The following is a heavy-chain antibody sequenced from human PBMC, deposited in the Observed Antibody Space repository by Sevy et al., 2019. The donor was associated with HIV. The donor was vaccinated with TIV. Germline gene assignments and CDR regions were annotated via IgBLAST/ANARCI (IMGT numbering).Heavy chain of an antibody. CDR2: ISSSGSYI. CDR3: AREDYSNYYFYAMDV. CDR1: GFIFSNYG. Sequence: GGSLRLSCAASGFIFSNYGMNWVRQAPGKGLEWVSSISSSGSYIYYGDSMKGRFTISRDNAKNSLFLQMNCLRAEDTAVYYCAREDYSNYYFYAMDVWGQGTTVTVSS. J-gene: IGHJ6*02. D-gene: IGHD4-4*01. V-gene: IGHV3-21*01.